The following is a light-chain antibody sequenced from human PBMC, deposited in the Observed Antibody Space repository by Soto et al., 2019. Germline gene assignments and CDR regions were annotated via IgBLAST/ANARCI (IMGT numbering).Light chain of an antibody. CDR2: EVT. CDR1: SNDVGGYNF. J-gene: IGLJ3*02. Sequence: QSALTQPASVSGSPGQSITISCTGTSNDVGGYNFVSWYQQLPGKAPKLIIYEVTNWPSGISNRFSGSKSGNTASLTISGLQAEDEADYYCSSYTSVRGVFGGGTKLTVL. CDR3: SSYTSVRGV. V-gene: IGLV2-14*01.